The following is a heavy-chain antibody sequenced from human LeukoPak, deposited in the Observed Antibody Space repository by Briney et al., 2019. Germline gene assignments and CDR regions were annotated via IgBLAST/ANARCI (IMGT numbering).Heavy chain of an antibody. CDR2: IYTNGNS. V-gene: IGHV4-4*07. J-gene: IGHJ5*02. CDR3: AGGKRYNDSWTGHNTKGWFDP. CDR1: GGSISDYY. Sequence: SETLSLTCTVSGGSISDYYWSWIRQPAGKGLEWIGRIYTNGNSNYNPSLKGRVTMSVDTSKSQVSLKWNSVTAAGRALYCGAGGKRYNDSWTGHNTKGWFDPGAREPWSPSPQ. D-gene: IGHD3-3*01.